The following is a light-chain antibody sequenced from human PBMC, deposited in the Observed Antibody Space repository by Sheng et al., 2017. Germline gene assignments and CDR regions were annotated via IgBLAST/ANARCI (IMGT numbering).Light chain of an antibody. CDR2: AAS. J-gene: IGKJ1*01. CDR3: QQVNNYPRT. CDR1: QDITNY. V-gene: IGKV1-9*01. Sequence: DIQMTQSPSSLSASVGDRVTITCQASQDITNYLNWYQQRPGKAPKLLIYAASTLQSGVPSRFSGSGSGTDFTLTISSLQPEDFATYYCQQVNNYPRTFGQGTKVEIK.